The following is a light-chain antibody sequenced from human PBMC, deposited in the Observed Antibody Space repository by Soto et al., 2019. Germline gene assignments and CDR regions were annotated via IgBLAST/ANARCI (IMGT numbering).Light chain of an antibody. CDR2: AAS. CDR3: QKYNSAPRT. Sequence: DIQMTQSPSSLSASVGDRVTITCRASQDISNYLAWYQQKPGKVPKLLIYAASTLQSGVPSRFSGSGSGTDFTLTISSLQPADVATYYCQKYNSAPRTFGGGTKVEIK. CDR1: QDISNY. J-gene: IGKJ4*01. V-gene: IGKV1-27*01.